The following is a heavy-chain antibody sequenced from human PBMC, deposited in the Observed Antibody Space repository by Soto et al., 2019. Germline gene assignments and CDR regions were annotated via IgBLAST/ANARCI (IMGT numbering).Heavy chain of an antibody. J-gene: IGHJ5*02. CDR3: ARDHFWSGYYVNWFDP. Sequence: ASVKVSCKASGYTFTSYDINWVRQATGQGLEWMGWVNPNSGNTGYAQKFQGRVTMTRNTSISTAYMELSSLRSEDTAVYYCARDHFWSGYYVNWFDPWGQGTLVTVSS. CDR2: VNPNSGNT. CDR1: GYTFTSYD. D-gene: IGHD3-3*01. V-gene: IGHV1-8*01.